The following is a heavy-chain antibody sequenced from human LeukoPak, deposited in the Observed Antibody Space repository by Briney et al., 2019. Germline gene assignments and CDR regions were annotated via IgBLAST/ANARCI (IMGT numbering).Heavy chain of an antibody. J-gene: IGHJ4*02. Sequence: PGGSPRLSCAASGFILRSYSMSWVRQAPGKGLEWVAFSSSSGNYIYYADSVKGRFIISRDNAKSSLDLQLNSLRAEDTALYYCARGQQLDYWGQGILVTVSS. D-gene: IGHD6-13*01. CDR1: GFILRSYS. V-gene: IGHV3-21*01. CDR3: ARGQQLDY. CDR2: SSSSGNYI.